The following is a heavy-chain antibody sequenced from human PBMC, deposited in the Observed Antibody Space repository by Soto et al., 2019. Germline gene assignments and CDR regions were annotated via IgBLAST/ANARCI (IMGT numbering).Heavy chain of an antibody. Sequence: QVQLVQSGAEVKKPGASVKVSCKSSGYTFTSYAMHWVRQAPGQRLEWMGWINAGNGNTKYSQKFQGRVTITRDTYASTAYMEMSSLRSDDPAVYYCARAPGGHCSSTRCYTDAYYGSGSTGLWVGAFDLWGRGGMVTV. CDR2: INAGNGNT. D-gene: IGHD2-2*02. CDR1: GYTFTSYA. J-gene: IGHJ3*01. V-gene: IGHV1-3*01. CDR3: ARAPGGHCSSTRCYTDAYYGSGSTGLWVGAFDL.